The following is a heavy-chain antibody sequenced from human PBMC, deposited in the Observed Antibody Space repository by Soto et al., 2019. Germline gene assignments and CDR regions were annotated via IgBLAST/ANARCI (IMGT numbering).Heavy chain of an antibody. D-gene: IGHD3-10*01. CDR2: INPYSGGA. CDR1: GYTFTGYF. V-gene: IGHV1-2*02. J-gene: IGHJ5*02. Sequence: ASVKVSCKASGYTFTGYFMHWVRQAPGQGLEWMGWINPYSGGADYAQSFQGRVTMTRDTSISTVYMELSRMRFDDTAVYYCARVIRGAYYNSPLDTWGQGTVVTVS. CDR3: ARVIRGAYYNSPLDT.